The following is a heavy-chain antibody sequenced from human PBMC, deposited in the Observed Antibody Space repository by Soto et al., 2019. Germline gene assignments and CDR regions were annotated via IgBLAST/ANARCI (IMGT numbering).Heavy chain of an antibody. J-gene: IGHJ4*02. CDR1: GGTFSSYA. CDR2: IIPIFGTA. Sequence: QVQLVQSGAEVKKPGSSVKVSCKASGGTFSSYAISWVRQAPGQGLEWMGGIIPIFGTANYAQKFQGRVTFTADRSTSPAYLELGRLRCEDAAVYYWARRRGGYIYPRHYWGQGTLVTVSS. D-gene: IGHD5-12*01. V-gene: IGHV1-69*06. CDR3: ARRRGGYIYPRHY.